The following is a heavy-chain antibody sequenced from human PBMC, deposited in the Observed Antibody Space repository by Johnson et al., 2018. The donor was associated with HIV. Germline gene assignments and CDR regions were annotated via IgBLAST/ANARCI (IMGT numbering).Heavy chain of an antibody. D-gene: IGHD3-22*01. V-gene: IGHV3-11*01. J-gene: IGHJ3*02. Sequence: QVQLVESGGGLVKPGGSQRLSCAASGFIFSDYYMTWIRQAPGKGLEWVSYISSSGSTIYYADSVKGRFTISRDNSKNTLYLQMNSLRAEDTALYYCARTPRPYYYDSSDGAFDIWGQGTMVTVSS. CDR1: GFIFSDYY. CDR2: ISSSGSTI. CDR3: ARTPRPYYYDSSDGAFDI.